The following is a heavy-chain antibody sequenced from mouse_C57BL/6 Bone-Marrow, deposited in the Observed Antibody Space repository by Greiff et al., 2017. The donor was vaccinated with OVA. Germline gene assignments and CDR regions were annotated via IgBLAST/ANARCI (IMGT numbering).Heavy chain of an antibody. CDR3: ARDNWDWYFDV. D-gene: IGHD4-1*01. CDR2: SRNKANDYTT. V-gene: IGHV7-1*01. CDR1: GFTFSDFY. Sequence: EVKLVESGGGLVQSGRSLRLSCATSGFTFSDFYMEWVRQAPGKGLEWIAASRNKANDYTTEYSASVKGRFIVSRDTSQSILYLQMNALRAEDTAIYYCARDNWDWYFDVWGTGTTDTVSS. J-gene: IGHJ1*03.